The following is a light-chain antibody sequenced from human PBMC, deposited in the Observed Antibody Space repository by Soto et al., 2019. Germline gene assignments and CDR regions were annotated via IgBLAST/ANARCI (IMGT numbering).Light chain of an antibody. Sequence: EIVLTQSPATLSLSPGERATLSCRASQSISDTLAWYQQKPGQAPRLLIRGASTRAPGFPARFSGRGSGTDFTLTISRLEPEDFALYYCQQYGDSPFTFGQGTKVDIK. CDR2: GAS. J-gene: IGKJ1*01. CDR1: QSISDT. CDR3: QQYGDSPFT. V-gene: IGKV3-20*01.